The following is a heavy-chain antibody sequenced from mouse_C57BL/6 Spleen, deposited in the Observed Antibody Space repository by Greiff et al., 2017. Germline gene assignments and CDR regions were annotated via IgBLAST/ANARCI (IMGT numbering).Heavy chain of an antibody. V-gene: IGHV1-82*01. Sequence: QVQLQQSGPELVKPGASVKISCKASGYAFSSSWMNWVKQRPGKGLEWIGRIYPGDGDTNYNGKFKGKATLTADKSSSTAYMQLSSLTSEDSAVYFCAANSYLDYWGQGTTLTVSS. J-gene: IGHJ2*01. D-gene: IGHD4-1*01. CDR1: GYAFSSSW. CDR3: AANSYLDY. CDR2: IYPGDGDT.